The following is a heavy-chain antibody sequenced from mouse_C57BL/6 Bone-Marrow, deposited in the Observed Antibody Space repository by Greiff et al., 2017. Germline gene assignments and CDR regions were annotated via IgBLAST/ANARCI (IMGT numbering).Heavy chain of an antibody. CDR3: TRSHAYYRKAWFAY. J-gene: IGHJ3*01. V-gene: IGHV1-15*01. D-gene: IGHD2-14*01. CDR2: IDPETGGT. Sequence: QVQLQQSGAELVRPGASVTLSCKASGYTFTDYEMHWVKQTPVHGLEWIGAIDPETGGTAYNQKFKGKAILTADKSSSTAYMELRSLTSEDSAVYYCTRSHAYYRKAWFAYWGQGTLVTVSA. CDR1: GYTFTDYE.